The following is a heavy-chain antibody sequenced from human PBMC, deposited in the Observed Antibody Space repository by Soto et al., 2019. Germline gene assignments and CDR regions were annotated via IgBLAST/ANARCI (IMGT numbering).Heavy chain of an antibody. CDR1: VFTFSSYS. D-gene: IGHD3-22*01. Sequence: GGSLRLSCAASVFTFSSYSMHLVRQAPGKGLECVSVISYDGSDKYYADSVKGRFTISRDNSKNSLYLQMNSLRAEDTAVYYCARDRGALGINMIVVVITTVGPDYWGKGTMLTVSS. CDR3: ARDRGALGINMIVVVITTVGPDY. CDR2: ISYDGSDK. V-gene: IGHV3-30-3*01. J-gene: IGHJ4*02.